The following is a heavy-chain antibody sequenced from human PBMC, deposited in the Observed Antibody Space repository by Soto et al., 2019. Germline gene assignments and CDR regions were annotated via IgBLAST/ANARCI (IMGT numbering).Heavy chain of an antibody. V-gene: IGHV1-2*02. Sequence: GASVKVSCKASGYTFTGYYMHWVRQAPGQGLEWMGWINPNSGGTNYAQKFQGRVTMTRDTSISTAYMELSRLRSDDTAVYYCARLFPLYSSGYSGLPTPDYWGQGTLVTVSS. CDR2: INPNSGGT. D-gene: IGHD3-22*01. CDR3: ARLFPLYSSGYSGLPTPDY. CDR1: GYTFTGYY. J-gene: IGHJ4*02.